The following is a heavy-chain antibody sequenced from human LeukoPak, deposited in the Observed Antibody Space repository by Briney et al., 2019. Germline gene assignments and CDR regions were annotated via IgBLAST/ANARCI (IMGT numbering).Heavy chain of an antibody. V-gene: IGHV3-30*04. CDR1: GFTFSSYA. CDR3: AKDLGGGSGCYDL. CDR2: ISYDGSNK. J-gene: IGHJ2*01. D-gene: IGHD6-19*01. Sequence: GGSLRLSCAASGFTFSSYAMHWVRQAPGKGLEWVAIISYDGSNKYYADSVQGRFTISRDNSKNTLYLQMNSLRAEDTAVYYCAKDLGGGSGCYDLWGRGTLVTVSS.